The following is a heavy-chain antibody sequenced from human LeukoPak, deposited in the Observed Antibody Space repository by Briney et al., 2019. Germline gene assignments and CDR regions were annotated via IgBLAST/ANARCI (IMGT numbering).Heavy chain of an antibody. CDR3: AALHYLGHGATRT. V-gene: IGHV4-4*07. D-gene: IGHD2/OR15-2a*01. J-gene: IGHJ5*02. CDR1: GASINSYH. CDR2: IYTSGRV. Sequence: SETLSLTCSVSGASINSYHWSWIRQSAGKGLEWIGRIYTSGRVDHNPSLENRVSMSVDMSRSELLLELDSVTAADTGVYYSAALHYLGHGATRTWGQGTLVTVSS.